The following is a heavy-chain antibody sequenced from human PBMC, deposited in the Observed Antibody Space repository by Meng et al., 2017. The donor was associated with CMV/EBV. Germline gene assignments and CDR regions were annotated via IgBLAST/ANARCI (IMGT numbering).Heavy chain of an antibody. CDR2: ISYDGSNK. CDR1: GFTFSSYA. D-gene: IGHD6-13*01. J-gene: IGHJ6*02. CDR3: ARVEDIAAEESTGYYYYGMDV. Sequence: GESLKISCAASGFTFSSYAMHWVRQAPGKGLEWVAVISYDGSNKYYADSVKGRFTISRDNSKNTLYLQMNSLRDEDTAVYYCARVEDIAAEESTGYYYYGMDVWGQGTTVTVSS. V-gene: IGHV3-30-3*01.